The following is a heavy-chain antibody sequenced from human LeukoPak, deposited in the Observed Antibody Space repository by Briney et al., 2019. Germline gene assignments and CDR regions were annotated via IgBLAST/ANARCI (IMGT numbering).Heavy chain of an antibody. Sequence: GGSLRLSCAASGFTVSSNYMSWVRQAPGKGLEWVSVIYSGGSTYYADSVKGRFTISRDNSKNTLYLQMNSLRAEDTAVYYCARAEWSNWYFDLWGRGTLVTVSS. V-gene: IGHV3-53*01. CDR2: IYSGGST. D-gene: IGHD3-3*01. J-gene: IGHJ2*01. CDR3: ARAEWSNWYFDL. CDR1: GFTVSSNY.